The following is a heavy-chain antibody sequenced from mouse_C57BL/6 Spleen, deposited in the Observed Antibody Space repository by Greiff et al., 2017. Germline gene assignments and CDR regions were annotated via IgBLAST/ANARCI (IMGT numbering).Heavy chain of an antibody. CDR1: GYTFTSYW. D-gene: IGHD3-2*02. J-gene: IGHJ2*01. V-gene: IGHV1-69*01. CDR2: IDPSDSYT. Sequence: QVQLQQPGAELVMPGASVKLSCKASGYTFTSYWMHWVKQRPGQGLEWIGEIDPSDSYTNYNQKFKGKSTLTVDKSSSTAYMQLSSLTAEDSAVYYCARGSSGPYYCDYWGKGTTLTVSS. CDR3: ARGSSGPYYCDY.